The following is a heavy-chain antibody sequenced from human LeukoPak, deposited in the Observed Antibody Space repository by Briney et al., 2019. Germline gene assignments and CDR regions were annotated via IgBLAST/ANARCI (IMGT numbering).Heavy chain of an antibody. D-gene: IGHD2-2*01. J-gene: IGHJ6*02. V-gene: IGHV4-39*01. CDR3: ARGLQLLPYYYYGMDV. CDR1: GGSISSSSYY. CDR2: IYYSGST. Sequence: SETLSLTCTVSGGSISSSSYYWGWIRQPPGKGLEWIGSIYYSGSTYFNPSLKSRVTISVDTSKNQFSLKLSSVTAADTAVYYCARGLQLLPYYYYGMDVWGQGTTVTVSS.